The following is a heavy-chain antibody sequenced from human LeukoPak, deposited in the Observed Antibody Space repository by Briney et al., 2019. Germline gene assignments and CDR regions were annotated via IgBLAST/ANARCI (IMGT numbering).Heavy chain of an antibody. CDR3: ARDFFSPNVAVAGTDY. CDR2: ISSGSGYM. V-gene: IGHV3-21*01. J-gene: IGHJ4*02. D-gene: IGHD6-19*01. Sequence: GGSLRLSCAASGFTFSDYNMNWVRQVPGKGLEWVSSISSGSGYMRYADSVKGRFTISRDNAKNSLYLQMNSLRAEDTAVHYCARDFFSPNVAVAGTDYWGQGTLVTVSS. CDR1: GFTFSDYN.